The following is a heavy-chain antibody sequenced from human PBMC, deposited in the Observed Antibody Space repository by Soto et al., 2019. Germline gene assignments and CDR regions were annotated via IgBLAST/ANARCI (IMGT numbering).Heavy chain of an antibody. CDR3: ARDMSGCSSSDCYLSGWFDP. J-gene: IGHJ5*02. Sequence: SETLSLTCTVSGAPITSGAYSWSWIRQPPGKGLEWIGFIYQSGSTHYNPSLKRRVTISVDRSKNHFSLQLTSLTAADTAVYYCARDMSGCSSSDCYLSGWFDPWGPGTLVTVSS. CDR1: GAPITSGAYS. CDR2: IYQSGST. D-gene: IGHD2-21*02. V-gene: IGHV4-30-2*01.